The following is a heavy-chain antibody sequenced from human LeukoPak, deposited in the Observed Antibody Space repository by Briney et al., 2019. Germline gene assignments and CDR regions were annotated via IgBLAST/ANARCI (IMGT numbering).Heavy chain of an antibody. CDR2: ITPSLDVA. Sequence: SVKVSCKASGDTFIPYTFSWVRQAPGQGLEWIGRITPSLDVANYAQKFQGRVTLSVDRDTATTYMEVTSLRSEDTAIYYCARDHCSPGTCLGGHWGQGTLVTVSS. CDR1: GDTFIPYT. D-gene: IGHD2-15*01. J-gene: IGHJ4*02. CDR3: ARDHCSPGTCLGGH. V-gene: IGHV1-69*04.